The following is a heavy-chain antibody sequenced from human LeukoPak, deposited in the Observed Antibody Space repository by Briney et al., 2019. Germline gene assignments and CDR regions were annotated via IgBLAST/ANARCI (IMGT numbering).Heavy chain of an antibody. J-gene: IGHJ6*03. V-gene: IGHV1-8*01. CDR2: MNPNSGRT. Sequence: GASVKVSCKASGYTLTSYDINWVRQATGQGLEWMGWMNPNSGRTGYAQNFQGRITITRNTSISTAYMELSSLRSEDTAVYYCARVVGGYSSSWYELNKYYYYYYMDVWGKGTTVTVSS. D-gene: IGHD6-13*01. CDR3: ARVVGGYSSSWYELNKYYYYYYMDV. CDR1: GYTLTSYD.